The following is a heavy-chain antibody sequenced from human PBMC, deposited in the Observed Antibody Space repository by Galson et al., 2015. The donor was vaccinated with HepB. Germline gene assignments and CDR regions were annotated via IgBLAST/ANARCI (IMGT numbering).Heavy chain of an antibody. J-gene: IGHJ6*02. CDR1: GYTFTSYG. CDR2: ISAYNGNT. Sequence: SVKVSCKASGYTFTSYGISWVRQAPGQGLEWMGWISAYNGNTNYAQKLQGRVTMTTDTSTSTAYMELSSLRSEDTAVYYCVRDEVNYYYYGMDVWGQGTTVTVSS. V-gene: IGHV1-18*01. CDR3: VRDEVNYYYYGMDV.